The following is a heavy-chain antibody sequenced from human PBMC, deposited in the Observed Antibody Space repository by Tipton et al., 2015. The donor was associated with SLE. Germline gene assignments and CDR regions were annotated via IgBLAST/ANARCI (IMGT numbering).Heavy chain of an antibody. CDR1: GGSFSGYF. CDR3: ARRYGDYDGFDY. V-gene: IGHV4-38-2*01. D-gene: IGHD4-17*01. J-gene: IGHJ4*02. CDR2: IYHDGRT. Sequence: TLSLTCAVYGGSFSGYFWGWIRQSPGKGLEWIGSIYHDGRTYYNPSLKSRVTISIDTSKNQFSLKLSSVTAADTAVYYCARRYGDYDGFDYWGQGTLVTVSS.